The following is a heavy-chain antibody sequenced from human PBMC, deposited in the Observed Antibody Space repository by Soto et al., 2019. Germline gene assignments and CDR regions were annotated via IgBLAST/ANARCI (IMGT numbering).Heavy chain of an antibody. D-gene: IGHD3-9*01. J-gene: IGHJ6*02. Sequence: GESLKISCKSSGYSFSSYWIAWVRLMPGKGLEWMGSVYPDDSDTKYSPSFQGQVTISADKSISAAYLQWSSLKASDTAIYYCARNSLTGYYNYYYSMDVWGQGTTVTVSS. V-gene: IGHV5-51*01. CDR2: VYPDDSDT. CDR1: GYSFSSYW. CDR3: ARNSLTGYYNYYYSMDV.